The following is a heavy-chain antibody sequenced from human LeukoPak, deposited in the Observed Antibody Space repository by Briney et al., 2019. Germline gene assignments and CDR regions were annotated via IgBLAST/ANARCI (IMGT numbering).Heavy chain of an antibody. D-gene: IGHD1-26*01. Sequence: GGSLRLSCAASGFTFSTFAMSWVRQAPGEGLEWVSSINGGGTNTYYADSVKGRFTISRDNSKNTLSLQMNSLRAEDTAVYYCAKATPRGATSEDYWGQGTLSPSPQ. V-gene: IGHV3-23*01. J-gene: IGHJ4*02. CDR2: INGGGTNT. CDR3: AKATPRGATSEDY. CDR1: GFTFSTFA.